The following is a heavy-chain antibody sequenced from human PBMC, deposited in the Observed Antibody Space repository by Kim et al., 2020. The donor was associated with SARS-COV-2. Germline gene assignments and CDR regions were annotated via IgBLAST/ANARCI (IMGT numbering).Heavy chain of an antibody. D-gene: IGHD3-10*01. J-gene: IGHJ4*02. CDR2: IIPIFGTA. CDR3: ARGPGERDYFDY. Sequence: SVKVSCKASGGTFSSYAISWVRQAPGQGLEWMGGIIPIFGTANYAQKFQGRVTITADESTSTAYMELSSLRSEDTAVDYCARGPGERDYFDYWGQGTLVTVSS. V-gene: IGHV1-69*13. CDR1: GGTFSSYA.